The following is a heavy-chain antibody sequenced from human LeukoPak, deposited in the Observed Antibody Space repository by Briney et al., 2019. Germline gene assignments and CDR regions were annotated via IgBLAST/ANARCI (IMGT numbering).Heavy chain of an antibody. V-gene: IGHV4-39*01. CDR2: IYYSGST. D-gene: IGHD3-3*01. CDR3: ARLKIRDGAYYYDFWSGYHYYFDY. J-gene: IGHJ4*02. Sequence: SETLSLTCTVSGGSISSSSYYWGWIRQPPGKGLEWIGSIYYSGSTYYNPSLKSRVTISVDTSKNQFSLKPSSVTAADTAVYYCARLKIRDGAYYYDFWSGYHYYFDYWGQGTLVTVSS. CDR1: GGSISSSSYY.